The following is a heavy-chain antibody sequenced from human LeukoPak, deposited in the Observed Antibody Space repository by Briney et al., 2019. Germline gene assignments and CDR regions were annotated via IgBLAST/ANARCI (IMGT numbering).Heavy chain of an antibody. CDR2: IYYSGST. D-gene: IGHD3-3*01. CDR3: ARGDYDFWSGNWRFDT. Sequence: SETLSLTCTVSGGSISSGDYYWSWIRQPPGKGLEWIGYIYYSGSTYYNPSLKSRVAISVDASKNQFSLKVDSVTTADTAVYYCARGDYDFWSGNWRFDTWGQGTLVTVSS. CDR1: GGSISSGDYY. V-gene: IGHV4-30-4*02. J-gene: IGHJ4*02.